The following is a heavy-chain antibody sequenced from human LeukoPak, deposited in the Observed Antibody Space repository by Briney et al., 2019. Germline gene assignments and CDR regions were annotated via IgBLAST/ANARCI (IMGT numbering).Heavy chain of an antibody. D-gene: IGHD2-15*01. J-gene: IGHJ5*02. CDR1: GFTFSSYS. V-gene: IGHV3-21*01. Sequence: GGSLRLSCAASGFTFSSYSMNWVRQAPGKGLEWVSSISSSSSYIYYADSVKGRFTTSRDNAKNSLYLQMNSLRAEDTAVYYCARDYRTVVVAANNWFDPWGQGTLVTVSS. CDR2: ISSSSSYI. CDR3: ARDYRTVVVAANNWFDP.